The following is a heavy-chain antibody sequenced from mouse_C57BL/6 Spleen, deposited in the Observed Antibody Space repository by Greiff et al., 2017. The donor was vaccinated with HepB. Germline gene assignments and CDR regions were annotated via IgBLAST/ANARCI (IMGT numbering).Heavy chain of an antibody. Sequence: EVQLQQSGAELVRPGASVKLSCTASGFNIKDYYMHWVKQRPEQGLEWIGRIDPEDGDTEYAPKFQGKATMTADTSSNTAYLQLSSLTSEDTAVYYCTTRYGSSPDWYVDVWGTGTTVTVSS. J-gene: IGHJ1*03. CDR3: TTRYGSSPDWYVDV. V-gene: IGHV14-1*01. CDR1: GFNIKDYY. CDR2: IDPEDGDT. D-gene: IGHD1-1*01.